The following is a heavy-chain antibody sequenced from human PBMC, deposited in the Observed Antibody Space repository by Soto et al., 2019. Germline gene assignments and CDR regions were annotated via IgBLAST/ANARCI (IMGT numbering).Heavy chain of an antibody. CDR3: ARDRFDCSSTSCQKSYYYYMDV. Sequence: GGSLRLSCAASGFTFSSYSMNWVRQAPGKGLEWVSSISSSSYIYYADSVKGRFTISRDNAKNSLYLQMNSLRAEDTAVYYCARDRFDCSSTSCQKSYYYYMDVWGKGTTVTVSS. CDR2: ISSSSYI. CDR1: GFTFSSYS. J-gene: IGHJ6*03. D-gene: IGHD2-2*01. V-gene: IGHV3-21*01.